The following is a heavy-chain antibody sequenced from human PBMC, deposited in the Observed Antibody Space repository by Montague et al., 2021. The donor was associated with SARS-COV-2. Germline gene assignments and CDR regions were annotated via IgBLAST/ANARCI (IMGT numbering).Heavy chain of an antibody. CDR3: ARGRRYSSTWYGAFDP. CDR1: RGSISSGGNY. D-gene: IGHD6-13*01. V-gene: IGHV4-31*03. CDR2: SYYSGST. J-gene: IGHJ5*02. Sequence: TLSLTCTVSRGSISSGGNYWSWIRQHPVKGLEWIGYSYYSGSTYYNPSLKSRVSISVDTSKNQFSLKLSSVTAADTAVYYCARGRRYSSTWYGAFDPWGQGMQVIVSS.